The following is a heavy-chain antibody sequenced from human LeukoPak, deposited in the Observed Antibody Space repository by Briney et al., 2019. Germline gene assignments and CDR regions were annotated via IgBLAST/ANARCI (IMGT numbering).Heavy chain of an antibody. D-gene: IGHD6-6*01. CDR3: ARYGRSSPHNWFDP. Sequence: GASVKVSCKASGYTFTGYYMHRVRQAPGQGLEWMGWINPNSGGTNYAQKFQGRVTMTRDTSISTAYMELSRLRSDDTAVYYCARYGRSSPHNWFDPWGQGTLVTVSS. CDR2: INPNSGGT. V-gene: IGHV1-2*02. J-gene: IGHJ5*02. CDR1: GYTFTGYY.